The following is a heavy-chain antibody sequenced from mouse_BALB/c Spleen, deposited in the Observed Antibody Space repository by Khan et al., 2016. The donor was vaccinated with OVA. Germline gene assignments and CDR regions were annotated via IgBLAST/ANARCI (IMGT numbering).Heavy chain of an antibody. Sequence: QVQLQQSGPGLVAPSQSLSITCTVSGFSLSRYNIHWVRQTPGKGLEWLGMIWGGGGTDYNSTIKSRLSISKDNYKSQVFLKMNSLQTDDTAMYYCARAYYRYDGYYAIDYWGQGTSVTVSS. D-gene: IGHD2-14*01. V-gene: IGHV2-6-4*01. J-gene: IGHJ4*01. CDR2: IWGGGGT. CDR3: ARAYYRYDGYYAIDY. CDR1: GFSLSRYN.